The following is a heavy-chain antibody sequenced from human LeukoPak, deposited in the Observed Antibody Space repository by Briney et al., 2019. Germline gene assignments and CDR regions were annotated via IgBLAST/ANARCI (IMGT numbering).Heavy chain of an antibody. Sequence: RSGGSLRLSCAASGFTFSSYAMHWVRQAPGKGLEWVAVISYDGSNKYYADSVKGRFTISRDNSKNTLYLQMNSLRAEDTAVYYCARSRSGSGLLGYWGQGTLVTVSS. D-gene: IGHD3-10*01. CDR2: ISYDGSNK. V-gene: IGHV3-30-3*01. J-gene: IGHJ4*02. CDR1: GFTFSSYA. CDR3: ARSRSGSGLLGY.